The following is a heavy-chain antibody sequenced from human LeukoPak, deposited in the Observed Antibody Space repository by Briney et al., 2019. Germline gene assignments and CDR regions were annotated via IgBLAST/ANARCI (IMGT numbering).Heavy chain of an antibody. V-gene: IGHV4-39*07. CDR2: IYHSGST. Sequence: SETLSLTCTVSGGSISSSSYYWGWIRQPPGKGLEWIGSIYHSGSTYYNPSLKSRVTISVDTSKNQFSLKLSSVTAADTAVYYCARVSGYVTFDYWGQGTLVTVSS. J-gene: IGHJ4*02. CDR1: GGSISSSSYY. CDR3: ARVSGYVTFDY. D-gene: IGHD5-12*01.